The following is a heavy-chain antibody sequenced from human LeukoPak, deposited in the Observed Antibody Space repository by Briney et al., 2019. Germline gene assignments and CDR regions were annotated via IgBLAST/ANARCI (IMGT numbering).Heavy chain of an antibody. CDR2: IIPIFGTA. CDR3: ALGKSGDYVPWPLDY. CDR1: GGTFSSYA. D-gene: IGHD4-17*01. V-gene: IGHV1-69*06. Sequence: SVKVSCKASGGTFSSYATSWVRQAPGQGLEWMGRIIPIFGTANYAQKFQGRVTITADKSTSTAYMELSSLRSEDTAVYYCALGKSGDYVPWPLDYWGQGTLVTVSS. J-gene: IGHJ4*02.